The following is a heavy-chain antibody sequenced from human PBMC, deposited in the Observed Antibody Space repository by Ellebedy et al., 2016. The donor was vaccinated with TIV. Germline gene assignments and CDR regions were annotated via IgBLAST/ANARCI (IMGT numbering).Heavy chain of an antibody. CDR1: GFTFRTYG. V-gene: IGHV3-23*01. CDR3: ARGGVEMATITRYYYYSMDV. J-gene: IGHJ6*02. CDR2: ISGNGDST. D-gene: IGHD5-24*01. Sequence: GGSLRPSXAASGFTFRTYGMSWVRQAPGKGLEWVSRISGNGDSTYYADSVKGRFTISRDNSKGTLYLQLNSLRAEDTAVYYCARGGVEMATITRYYYYSMDVWGQGTTVTVSS.